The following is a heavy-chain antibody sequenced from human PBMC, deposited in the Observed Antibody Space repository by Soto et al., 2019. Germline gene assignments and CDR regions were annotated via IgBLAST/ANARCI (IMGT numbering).Heavy chain of an antibody. V-gene: IGHV4-59*08. D-gene: IGHD5-12*01. Sequence: SETLSLTCTVSGGSISSYYWSWIRQPPGKGLEWIGYIYYSGSTNYNPSLKSRVTISVDTSKNQFSLKLSSVTAADTAVYYCARSRYSGYDSIDYWGQGTLVTVSS. CDR3: ARSRYSGYDSIDY. J-gene: IGHJ4*02. CDR2: IYYSGST. CDR1: GGSISSYY.